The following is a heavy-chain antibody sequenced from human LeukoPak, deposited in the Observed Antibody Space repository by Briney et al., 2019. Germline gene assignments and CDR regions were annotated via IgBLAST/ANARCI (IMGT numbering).Heavy chain of an antibody. CDR1: GFTFSGSA. V-gene: IGHV3-73*01. CDR2: IRSKANSYAT. J-gene: IGHJ4*02. Sequence: PGGSLRLSCAASGFTFSGSAMHWVCQASGKGLEWVGRIRSKANSYATAYAASVKGRFTISRDDSKNTAYLQMNSLKTEDTAVYYCTRREAVAGRSVDYWGQGTLVTVSS. CDR3: TRREAVAGRSVDY. D-gene: IGHD6-19*01.